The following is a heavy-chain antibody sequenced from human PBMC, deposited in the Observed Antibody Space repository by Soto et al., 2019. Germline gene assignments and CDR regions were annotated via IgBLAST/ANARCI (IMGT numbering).Heavy chain of an antibody. CDR3: ARDYYKYYDSSGYYRSPAY. CDR1: GFTFSSYA. V-gene: IGHV3-30-3*01. Sequence: GGSLRLSCVASGFTFSSYAMHWVRRAPGKGLEWVALISYDGSDKDYADSVKGRFTISRDNSRNTLFLQMNSLRAEDTAVYYCARDYYKYYDSSGYYRSPAYWGQGTLVTVSS. J-gene: IGHJ4*02. D-gene: IGHD3-22*01. CDR2: ISYDGSDK.